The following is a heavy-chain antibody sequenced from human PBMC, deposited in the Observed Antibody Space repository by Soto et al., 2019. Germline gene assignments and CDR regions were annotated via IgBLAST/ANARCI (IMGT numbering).Heavy chain of an antibody. CDR1: GFMFRNYA. J-gene: IGHJ4*02. CDR3: SNGRLSFDF. V-gene: IGHV3-23*01. Sequence: EVQLLESGGGLLQPGGSLRLSCATSGFMFRNYAMNWVRQAPGKGLEWVSFVSANADGTFYADSVKGRFSTSRDNSKNILYLQMNNVRVEDTAIYYCSNGRLSFDFWGPGTLVTVSS. CDR2: VSANADGT.